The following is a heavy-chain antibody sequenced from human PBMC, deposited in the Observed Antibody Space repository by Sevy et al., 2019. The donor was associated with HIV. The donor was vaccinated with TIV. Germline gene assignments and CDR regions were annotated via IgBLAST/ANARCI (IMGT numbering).Heavy chain of an antibody. CDR1: GFTFSKYS. Sequence: GGSLRLSCAASGFTFSKYSMSWVRQPPGKGLEWVSTLSFGCGEINYADSVKGRVTLSRDNSKGSVYLQMNNLRPEDTAVYYCAREGCTKPHDYWGQGTLVTVSS. D-gene: IGHD2-8*01. J-gene: IGHJ4*02. CDR3: AREGCTKPHDY. V-gene: IGHV3-23*01. CDR2: LSFGCGEI.